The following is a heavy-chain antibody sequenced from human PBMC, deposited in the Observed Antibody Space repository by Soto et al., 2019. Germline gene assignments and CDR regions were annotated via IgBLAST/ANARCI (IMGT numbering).Heavy chain of an antibody. Sequence: SETLSLTCTVSGGSISSYYWNWIRQSPGKGLEWIASLDYSGTTNYNPSLKSRITTSVDPSKKQFSLKMRSVTAADTAVYYCARDSFPPYSSSSKGFDYWGQGSLVTVSS. CDR3: ARDSFPPYSSSSKGFDY. J-gene: IGHJ4*02. CDR2: LDYSGTT. D-gene: IGHD6-6*01. CDR1: GGSISSYY. V-gene: IGHV4-59*01.